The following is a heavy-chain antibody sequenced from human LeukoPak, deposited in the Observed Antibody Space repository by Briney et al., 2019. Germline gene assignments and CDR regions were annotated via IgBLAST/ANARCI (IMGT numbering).Heavy chain of an antibody. CDR1: GYSFTGYY. Sequence: ASVKVSCKASGYSFTGYYIHWVRQAPGQGLEWMAWINPNSGDTNFAQKFQGRVTMTRDTSISTAYVELSRLRSDDTAVYYCARGTGEGYTYGRYYFDYWGQGTLVTVSS. J-gene: IGHJ4*02. CDR3: ARGTGEGYTYGRYYFDY. CDR2: INPNSGDT. D-gene: IGHD5-18*01. V-gene: IGHV1-2*02.